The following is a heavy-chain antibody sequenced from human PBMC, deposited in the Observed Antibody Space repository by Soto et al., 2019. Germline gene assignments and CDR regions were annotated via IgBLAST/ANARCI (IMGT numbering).Heavy chain of an antibody. Sequence: SETLSLTCTVSGGSISSYYWSWIRQPPGKGLEWIGYIYYSGSTNYNPSLKSRVTISVDTSKSQFSLKLSSVTAADTAVYYCARVREVRQLGYYFDYWGQGTLVTAS. CDR1: GGSISSYY. D-gene: IGHD6-13*01. V-gene: IGHV4-59*01. CDR2: IYYSGST. J-gene: IGHJ4*02. CDR3: ARVREVRQLGYYFDY.